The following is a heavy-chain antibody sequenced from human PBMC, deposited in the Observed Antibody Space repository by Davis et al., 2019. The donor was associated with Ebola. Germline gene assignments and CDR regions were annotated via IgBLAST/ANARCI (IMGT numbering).Heavy chain of an antibody. Sequence: GESLKISCAASGFTFSSYEMNWVRQAPGKGLEWVSYISSSGSTIYYADSVKGRFTISRDNAKNSLYLQMNSLRAEDTAVYYCARGDVDTAMGIFGYYYGMDVWGQGTTVTVSS. J-gene: IGHJ6*02. D-gene: IGHD5-18*01. CDR2: ISSSGSTI. CDR1: GFTFSSYE. CDR3: ARGDVDTAMGIFGYYYGMDV. V-gene: IGHV3-48*03.